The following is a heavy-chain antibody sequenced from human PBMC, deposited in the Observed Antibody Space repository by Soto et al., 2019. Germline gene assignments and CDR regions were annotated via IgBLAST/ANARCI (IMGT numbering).Heavy chain of an antibody. Sequence: GGALRLSCVASGFTFSSCWMSWVRQAPGKGLEWVANIKQDGSVRYYVDSVKGRFTISRDNAMNSLYLQMNSLRVEDTAMYYCARGFSSTPNWFDPWGQGTLVTVSS. D-gene: IGHD6-19*01. V-gene: IGHV3-7*03. J-gene: IGHJ5*02. CDR2: IKQDGSVR. CDR1: GFTFSSCW. CDR3: ARGFSSTPNWFDP.